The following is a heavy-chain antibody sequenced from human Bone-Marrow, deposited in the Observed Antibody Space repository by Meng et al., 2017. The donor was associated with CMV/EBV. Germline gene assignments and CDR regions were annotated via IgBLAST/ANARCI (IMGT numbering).Heavy chain of an antibody. CDR2: IIPILGIA. Sequence: SVKVSCKASGGTFSSYAISWVRQAPGQGLEWMGGIIPILGIANYAQKFQGRVTITADKSTSTAYMELSSLRSEDTAVYYCARGKFGCSGGSCYSDFDSWGQGTLVTVSS. CDR3: ARGKFGCSGGSCYSDFDS. CDR1: GGTFSSYA. V-gene: IGHV1-69*10. J-gene: IGHJ4*02. D-gene: IGHD2-15*01.